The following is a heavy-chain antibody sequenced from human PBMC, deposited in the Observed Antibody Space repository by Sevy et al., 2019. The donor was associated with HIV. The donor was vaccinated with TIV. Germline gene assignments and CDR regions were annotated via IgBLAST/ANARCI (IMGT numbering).Heavy chain of an antibody. Sequence: SETLSITCTVSGGSISGYYWSWIRQPPGKGLEWIGYISYSGSTNYNPSLKSRVTISVDTSKNEFSLKLSSVTAADTAVYYCARSRVITGTSDYWGQGTLVTVSS. CDR1: GGSISGYY. J-gene: IGHJ4*02. CDR2: ISYSGST. CDR3: ARSRVITGTSDY. D-gene: IGHD1-20*01. V-gene: IGHV4-59*01.